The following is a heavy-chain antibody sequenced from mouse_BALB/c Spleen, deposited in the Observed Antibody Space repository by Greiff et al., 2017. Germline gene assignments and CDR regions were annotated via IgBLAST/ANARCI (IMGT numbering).Heavy chain of an antibody. Sequence: QVQLQQSGAELAKPGASVTMSCKASGYTFTSYWMHWVKQRPGQGLEWIGYINPSTGYTEYNQKFKDKATLTADTSSSTAYMQLSSLTSEDSAVYYCARKDYGSYFDYWGQGTTLTVSS. CDR3: ARKDYGSYFDY. V-gene: IGHV1-7*01. J-gene: IGHJ2*01. CDR1: GYTFTSYW. D-gene: IGHD2-2*01. CDR2: INPSTGYT.